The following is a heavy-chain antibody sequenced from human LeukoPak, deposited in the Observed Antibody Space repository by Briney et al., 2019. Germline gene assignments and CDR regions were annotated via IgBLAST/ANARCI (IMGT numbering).Heavy chain of an antibody. J-gene: IGHJ4*02. CDR1: KVTFSNYW. D-gene: IGHD6-13*01. CDR3: ATPGIRDQYDFDS. Sequence: PGGSLRLSCTASKVTFSNYWMHWVRQAPGRGLVWVSRINTDGTTTNYADSVRGRFTISRDNAKNTLYLQMNCLRAEDTALYYCATPGIRDQYDFDSWGQGTLVTASS. V-gene: IGHV3-74*01. CDR2: INTDGTTT.